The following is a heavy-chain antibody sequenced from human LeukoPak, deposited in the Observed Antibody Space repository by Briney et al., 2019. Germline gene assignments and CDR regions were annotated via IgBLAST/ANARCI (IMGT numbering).Heavy chain of an antibody. CDR1: GYSFTSYG. CDR3: ARDGLRLFYDILTGYQKTNWFDP. J-gene: IGHJ5*02. CDR2: ISAYNGNT. Sequence: ASVKVSCMASGYSFTSYGITWVRQAPGQGLEWVGLISAYNGNTDYAQKFQGRVTMTTDTSTSTAYMELRSLRFDDTAVYYCARDGLRLFYDILTGYQKTNWFDPWGQGTLVTVSS. D-gene: IGHD3-9*01. V-gene: IGHV1-18*01.